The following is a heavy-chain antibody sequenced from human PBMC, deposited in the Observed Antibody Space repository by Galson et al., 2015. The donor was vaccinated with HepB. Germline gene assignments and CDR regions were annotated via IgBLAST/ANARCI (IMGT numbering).Heavy chain of an antibody. Sequence: SVKVSCKASGYPFPITGISCGRQAPGQGLEWLGWSSANIVNTIYAYKFQGRVTLTPDTSTSTAYMELRNLGSDDTAVYYCARDRNYRFDHWGQGTLVTVSP. D-gene: IGHD1-7*01. CDR2: SSANIVNT. CDR3: ARDRNYRFDH. J-gene: IGHJ4*02. V-gene: IGHV1-18*01. CDR1: GYPFPITG.